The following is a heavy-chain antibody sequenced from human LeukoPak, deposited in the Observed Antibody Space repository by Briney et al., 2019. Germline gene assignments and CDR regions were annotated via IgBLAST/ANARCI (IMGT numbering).Heavy chain of an antibody. J-gene: IGHJ4*02. V-gene: IGHV3-7*01. D-gene: IGHD2-15*01. Sequence: PGGSLRLSCAASGFTLSSYWMSWVRQAPGKGLEWVGNIKQDGSEKYYADSVKGRFTISRDNAKNSLYLQMNSLRAEDTAVYYCARGAQYCNGGSCFEYYFNYWGQGTLVTVSS. CDR3: ARGAQYCNGGSCFEYYFNY. CDR1: GFTLSSYW. CDR2: IKQDGSEK.